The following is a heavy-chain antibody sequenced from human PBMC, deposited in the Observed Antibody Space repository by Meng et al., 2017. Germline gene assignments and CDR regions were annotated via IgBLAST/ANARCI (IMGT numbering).Heavy chain of an antibody. V-gene: IGHV5-51*01. Sequence: GESLKISCKGSGYSFTSYWIGWVRQMPGKGLEWMGIIYPGDSDTRYSPSFQGQVTISADKSISTAYLQWSSLKASDTAMYYCARQAYYYDSSGYYFGPPYDAFDIWGQGTTVTVSS. CDR2: IYPGDSDT. CDR1: GYSFTSYW. CDR3: ARQAYYYDSSGYYFGPPYDAFDI. J-gene: IGHJ3*02. D-gene: IGHD3-22*01.